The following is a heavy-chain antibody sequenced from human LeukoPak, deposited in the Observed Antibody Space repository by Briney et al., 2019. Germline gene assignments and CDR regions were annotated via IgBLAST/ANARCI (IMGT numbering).Heavy chain of an antibody. J-gene: IGHJ4*02. CDR2: ISAYNGNT. CDR3: ASVDTAMVTDFDY. Sequence: ASVKVSCKASGSTFTSYGISWVRPAPGQGLEWMGWISAYNGNTNYAQKLQGRVTMTTDTSTSTAYMELRSLRSDDTAVYYCASVDTAMVTDFDYWGQGSLVTVSS. D-gene: IGHD5-18*01. CDR1: GSTFTSYG. V-gene: IGHV1-18*04.